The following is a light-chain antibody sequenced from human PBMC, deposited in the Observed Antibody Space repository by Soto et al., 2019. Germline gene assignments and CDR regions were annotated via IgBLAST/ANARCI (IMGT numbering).Light chain of an antibody. J-gene: IGLJ2*01. CDR1: SSDVGGYNY. V-gene: IGLV2-14*01. CDR3: SSYTSRSPVV. Sequence: QSALTQPASVSGSPGQSITISCTGTSSDVGGYNYVSWYQQHPGKAPKLMISEVSNRPSGVSNRFSVYKSGNTDSLTISGLQAEDEADYYCSSYTSRSPVVFGGGTTLTVL. CDR2: EVS.